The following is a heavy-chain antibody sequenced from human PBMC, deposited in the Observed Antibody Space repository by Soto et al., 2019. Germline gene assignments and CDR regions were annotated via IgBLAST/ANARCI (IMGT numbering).Heavy chain of an antibody. V-gene: IGHV3-23*01. Sequence: GGSLRLSCAASGFTFSSYAMSWVRQAPGKGLEWVSAISGSGGSTYYADSVKGRFTISRDNSKNTLYLQMNSLRAEDTAVYYCAKDYDILTGYYTPRGFDYWGQGTLVTVSS. CDR2: ISGSGGST. CDR1: GFTFSSYA. CDR3: AKDYDILTGYYTPRGFDY. J-gene: IGHJ4*02. D-gene: IGHD3-9*01.